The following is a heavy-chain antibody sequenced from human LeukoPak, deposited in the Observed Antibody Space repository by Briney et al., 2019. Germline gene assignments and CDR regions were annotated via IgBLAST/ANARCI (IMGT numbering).Heavy chain of an antibody. J-gene: IGHJ4*02. V-gene: IGHV3-7*01. CDR2: IKQDGSET. CDR3: ARTDGGATPGILDY. D-gene: IGHD1-26*01. CDR1: EFTFSNYW. Sequence: PGGSLRLSCAASEFTFSNYWMSWVRQAPGKGLEWVASIKQDGSETYYVDSVKGRFTISRDNAKNSPYLQINSLRAEDTAVYYCARTDGGATPGILDYWGQGTLVTVSS.